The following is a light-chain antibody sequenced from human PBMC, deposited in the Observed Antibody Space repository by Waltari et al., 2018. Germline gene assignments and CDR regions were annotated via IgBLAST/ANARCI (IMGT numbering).Light chain of an antibody. CDR3: HRYNKWPFT. J-gene: IGKJ3*01. Sequence: EIALTQSPITLSVSPGERATLSYRASQSVNSNLAWYQQKPGQAPRLLIYGASTRATDIPARISGSGSGTEFTLTISSLQSEDFAVYYCHRYNKWPFTFGPGTKVDIK. CDR1: QSVNSN. V-gene: IGKV3-15*01. CDR2: GAS.